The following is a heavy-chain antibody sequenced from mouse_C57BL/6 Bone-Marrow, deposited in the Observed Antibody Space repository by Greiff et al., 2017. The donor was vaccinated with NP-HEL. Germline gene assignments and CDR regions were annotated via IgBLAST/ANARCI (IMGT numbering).Heavy chain of an antibody. Sequence: VQLQESGPGLVQPSQSLSITCTVSGFSLTSYGVHWVRQSPGKGLEWLGVIWSGGSTDYNAAFISRLSISKDKSKSQVFFKMNSLQADDTAIYYCARIYYGSSSYYAMDYWGQGTSVTVSS. CDR1: GFSLTSYG. CDR3: ARIYYGSSSYYAMDY. V-gene: IGHV2-2*01. J-gene: IGHJ4*01. CDR2: IWSGGST. D-gene: IGHD1-1*01.